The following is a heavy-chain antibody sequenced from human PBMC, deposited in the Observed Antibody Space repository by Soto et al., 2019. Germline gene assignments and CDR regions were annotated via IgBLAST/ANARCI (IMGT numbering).Heavy chain of an antibody. Sequence: QVQLQESGPGLVKPSQTLSLTCTVSGGSISSGDYYWSWLRQPPGKGLAWIGYIYYSGSTYSNPSLKGRVTISVDTSKNQFSLKLSSVTAADTAVYYCARAPPLKYTYGLRGAFDIWGQGTMVTVSS. D-gene: IGHD5-18*01. V-gene: IGHV4-30-4*01. CDR3: ARAPPLKYTYGLRGAFDI. J-gene: IGHJ3*02. CDR1: GGSISSGDYY. CDR2: IYYSGST.